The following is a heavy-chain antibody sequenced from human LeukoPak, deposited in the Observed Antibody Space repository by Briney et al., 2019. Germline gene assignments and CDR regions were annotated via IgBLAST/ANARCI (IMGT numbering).Heavy chain of an antibody. CDR2: ISYDGSNK. Sequence: PGGSLRLSCAASGFTFSDYGMHWVRQALGKGLEWVATISYDGSNKYYADSVKGRFTISRDSSKNTLYLQINSLRTEDTAMFYCAKGGSSSIDHWGQGTLVTVSS. D-gene: IGHD6-6*01. CDR3: AKGGSSSIDH. V-gene: IGHV3-30*18. J-gene: IGHJ4*02. CDR1: GFTFSDYG.